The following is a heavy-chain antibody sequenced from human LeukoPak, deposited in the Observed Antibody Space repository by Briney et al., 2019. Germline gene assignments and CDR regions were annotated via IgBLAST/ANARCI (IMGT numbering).Heavy chain of an antibody. CDR2: MNPNSGNT. CDR1: GYTFTSYD. D-gene: IGHD3-3*01. V-gene: IGHV1-8*03. J-gene: IGHJ5*02. Sequence: GASVKVSCKASGYTFTSYDINWVRQATGQGLEWMGWMNPNSGNTGYAQKFQGRVTITRNTSISTAYMELSSLRSEDTPVYYCARGYDRDYDFWSGYYIPWFDPWGQGTLVTVSS. CDR3: ARGYDRDYDFWSGYYIPWFDP.